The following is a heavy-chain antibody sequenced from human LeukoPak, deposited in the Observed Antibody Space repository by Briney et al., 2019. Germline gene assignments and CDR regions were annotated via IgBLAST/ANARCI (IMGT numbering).Heavy chain of an antibody. CDR1: GGSISGYY. Sequence: SETLSLTCTVSGGSISGYYWSWIRQPPGKGLEWIGYIYYSGSTNYNPSLKSRVTISVDTSKNQFSLKLSSVTAADTAVYYCARAGSSSWTSYYYYGMDVWGKGTTVTVSS. D-gene: IGHD6-13*01. CDR3: ARAGSSSWTSYYYYGMDV. J-gene: IGHJ6*04. CDR2: IYYSGST. V-gene: IGHV4-59*01.